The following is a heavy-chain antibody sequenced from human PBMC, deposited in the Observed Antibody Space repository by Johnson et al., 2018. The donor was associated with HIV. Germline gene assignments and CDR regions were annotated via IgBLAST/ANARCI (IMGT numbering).Heavy chain of an antibody. D-gene: IGHD6-19*01. CDR3: ARDGYSSGWYGNDAFDI. J-gene: IGHJ3*02. Sequence: VQLVESGGGLFQPGGSLILSCAASGFTFSSYWMSWVRQAPGKGLEWVANIKQDGSEKYYVDSVKGRFTISRDNAKNSLYLQMNSLRAEDTAVYYCARDGYSSGWYGNDAFDIWGQGTMVTVSS. V-gene: IGHV3-7*01. CDR2: IKQDGSEK. CDR1: GFTFSSYW.